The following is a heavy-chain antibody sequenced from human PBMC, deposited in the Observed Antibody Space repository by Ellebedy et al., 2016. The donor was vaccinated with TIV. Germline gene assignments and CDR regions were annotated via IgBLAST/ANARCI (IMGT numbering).Heavy chain of an antibody. D-gene: IGHD3-3*01. Sequence: SETLSLXXTVSGGSINSGGYYWNWIRQRPGKGLEWIGNIYDSGSTFYNPSLKSRVTISVDTSKNQFSLKLSSVTAADTAVYYCARGTYYDFWSGRGAFDYWGQGTLVTVSS. J-gene: IGHJ4*02. V-gene: IGHV4-31*03. CDR2: IYDSGST. CDR3: ARGTYYDFWSGRGAFDY. CDR1: GGSINSGGYY.